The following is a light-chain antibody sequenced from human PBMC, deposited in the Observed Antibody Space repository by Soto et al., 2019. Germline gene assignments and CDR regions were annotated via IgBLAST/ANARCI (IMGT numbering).Light chain of an antibody. V-gene: IGKV3-15*01. J-gene: IGKJ1*01. CDR2: GAS. Sequence: EIVMTQSPATLSVSPGERAILSCRASQSVSSNLAWYQQKPGQAPRLLIYGASTRATGIPARFSGSGSGTEFTLTISSLLSEDFAVYYCQQYNNWPPWTFGQGTKVEIK. CDR3: QQYNNWPPWT. CDR1: QSVSSN.